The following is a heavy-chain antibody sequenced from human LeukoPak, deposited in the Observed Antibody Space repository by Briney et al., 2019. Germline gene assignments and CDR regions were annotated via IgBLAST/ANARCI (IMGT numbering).Heavy chain of an antibody. CDR1: GGSIGSYY. CDR2: IYYSGST. J-gene: IGHJ4*02. CDR3: ARRGGTMEHFDY. V-gene: IGHV4-59*01. D-gene: IGHD3-10*01. Sequence: SETLSLTCTVSGGSIGSYYWSWLRQPPGKGLEWIGYIYYSGSTNYNPSLKSRVTISVDTSKNQFSLKLSSVTAADTAVYYCARRGGTMEHFDYWGQGTLVTVSS.